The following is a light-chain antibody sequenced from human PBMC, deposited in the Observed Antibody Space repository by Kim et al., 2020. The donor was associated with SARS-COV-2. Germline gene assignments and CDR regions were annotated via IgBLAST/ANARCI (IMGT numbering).Light chain of an antibody. V-gene: IGKV2-24*01. CDR3: MQATQFPWT. CDR1: QSLLSSDGNTY. CDR2: KVS. Sequence: DIVMTQTPLSLPVTXGQPASISCTSSQSLLSSDGNTYLNWFHQRPGQPPRPLIYKVSIRFSGVPDRFSGSGAGTFFTLRISRVEAEDVGVYYCMQATQFPWTFGQGTKVDIK. J-gene: IGKJ1*01.